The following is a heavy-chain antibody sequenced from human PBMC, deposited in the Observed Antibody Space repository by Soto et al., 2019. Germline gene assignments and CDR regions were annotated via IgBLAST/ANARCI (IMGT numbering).Heavy chain of an antibody. D-gene: IGHD1-1*01. J-gene: IGHJ1*01. V-gene: IGHV2-5*05. CDR3: TPVIRGVLWK. Sequence: QITLKESGPTLVKPTQTLTLTCNFSGFSLTTSGLGVAWIRQPPGKAPEWLALIYWDDDARHGPSLKERLSIIKDTSKNQVILTLTNVDRADTAIYFCTPVIRGVLWKWGQGTQVTVAS. CDR2: IYWDDDA. CDR1: GFSLTTSGLG.